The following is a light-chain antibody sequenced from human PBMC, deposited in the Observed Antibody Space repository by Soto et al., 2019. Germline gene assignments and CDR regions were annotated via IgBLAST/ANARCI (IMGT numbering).Light chain of an antibody. Sequence: DIQMSQSPSSLSAWVGDRVTITCRASQTIGANLNWYRQKPGKAPTLLIYDATTLQSGVPSRFSGLGSGTDFTLTSTSLLPEDSATYFWQLSSTTVYTCRLGTKVDI. CDR1: QTIGAN. J-gene: IGKJ2*01. V-gene: IGKV1-39*01. CDR2: DAT. CDR3: QLSSTTVYT.